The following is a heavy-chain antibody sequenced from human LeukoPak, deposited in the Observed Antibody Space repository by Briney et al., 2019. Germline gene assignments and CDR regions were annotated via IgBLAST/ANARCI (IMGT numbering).Heavy chain of an antibody. D-gene: IGHD4-17*01. CDR3: ARPKDYGDYTYYFDF. J-gene: IGHJ4*02. CDR1: GGSISSSNYY. V-gene: IGHV4-39*07. Sequence: SETLSLTCTVSGGSISSSNYYWGWIRQPPGKGLEWIGSIYYSGSTYYNPSLKSRVTISVDTSKNQFSLKVSSVTAADTAVYYCARPKDYGDYTYYFDFWGQGTLVTVSS. CDR2: IYYSGST.